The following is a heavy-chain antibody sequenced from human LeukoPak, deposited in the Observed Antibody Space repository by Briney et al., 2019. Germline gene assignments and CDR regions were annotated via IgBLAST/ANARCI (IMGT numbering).Heavy chain of an antibody. V-gene: IGHV3-7*01. J-gene: IGHJ6*02. CDR1: GFTFSSYW. Sequence: GGSLRLSCAASGFTFSSYWMSWVRQAPGKGLEWVANIKQDGSEKYYVDSVKGRFTISRDNAKNSLYLQMNSLRAEDTAVYYCARSPGTMVRGVIYYYYGMDVWGQGTTVTVSS. D-gene: IGHD3-10*01. CDR3: ARSPGTMVRGVIYYYYGMDV. CDR2: IKQDGSEK.